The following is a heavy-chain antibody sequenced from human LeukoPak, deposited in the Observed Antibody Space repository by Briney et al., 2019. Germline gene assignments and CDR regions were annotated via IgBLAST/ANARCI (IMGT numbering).Heavy chain of an antibody. Sequence: GGSLRLSCAASGFTFSSYAMHWVRQAPGKGLEWVAVISYDGSNKYYADSVKGRFTISRDNSKNTLYLQMNSLRAEGTAVYYCARAGSYSYYFDYWGQGTLVTVSS. CDR3: ARAGSYSYYFDY. D-gene: IGHD1-26*01. J-gene: IGHJ4*02. CDR2: ISYDGSNK. V-gene: IGHV3-30-3*01. CDR1: GFTFSSYA.